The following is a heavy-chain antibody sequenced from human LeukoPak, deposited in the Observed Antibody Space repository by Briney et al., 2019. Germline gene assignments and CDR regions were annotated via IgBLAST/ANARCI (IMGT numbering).Heavy chain of an antibody. CDR3: ARVLVVVAATAIWFDL. V-gene: IGHV4-59*01. Sequence: WIXXIYYSGSTNCNPSLRRRVTISVDTSKTQFSLKLSSVTAADTAVYYCARVLVVVAATAIWFDLWGQGTLVTVSS. J-gene: IGHJ5*02. D-gene: IGHD2-15*01. CDR2: IYYSGST.